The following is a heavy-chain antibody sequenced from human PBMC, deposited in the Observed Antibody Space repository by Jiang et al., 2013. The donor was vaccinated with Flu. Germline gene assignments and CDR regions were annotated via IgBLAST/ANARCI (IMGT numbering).Heavy chain of an antibody. J-gene: IGHJ6*02. D-gene: IGHD2-15*01. Sequence: GSGLVKPSETLSLTCTVSGGSISRYYWGWIRLAPGKALEWIGYISTSGSTSYNPSFKGRVTISLDTSKNQFSLSLNSVSAADTATYFCARDLGYCSGGFCNSGFYYGMDVWGPGATVSVSS. V-gene: IGHV4-4*08. CDR2: ISTSGST. CDR1: GGSISRYY. CDR3: ARDLGYCSGGFCNSGFYYGMDV.